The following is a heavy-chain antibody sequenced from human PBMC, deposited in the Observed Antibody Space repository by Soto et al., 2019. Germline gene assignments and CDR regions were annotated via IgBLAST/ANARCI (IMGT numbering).Heavy chain of an antibody. D-gene: IGHD4-17*01. CDR1: RFAFSTYG. CDR2: ISYDGSNE. J-gene: IGHJ3*02. CDR3: ASHTGSGLRAFDI. V-gene: IGHV3-30-3*01. Sequence: GGSLRLSCAASRFAFSTYGMNWVRQAPGKGLEWVAVISYDGSNEYYADSVKGRFTISRDNSKNTLYLQMNSLRAEDTAVYYCASHTGSGLRAFDIWGQGTMVTVSS.